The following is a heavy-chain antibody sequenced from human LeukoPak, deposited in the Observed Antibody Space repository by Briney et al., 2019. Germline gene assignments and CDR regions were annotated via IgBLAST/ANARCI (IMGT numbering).Heavy chain of an antibody. CDR1: GGSISSYY. J-gene: IGHJ4*02. D-gene: IGHD6-13*01. CDR3: ARHPQWAATGSFDS. Sequence: SDTLSLTCTVSGGSISSYYWSWIRQPPGKGLEWIGYIHYTGSTNYNPSLESRVTISVDTSKNQLSLRLSSVTAADTAVYYCARHPQWAATGSFDSWGQGTLVTVSS. V-gene: IGHV4-59*08. CDR2: IHYTGST.